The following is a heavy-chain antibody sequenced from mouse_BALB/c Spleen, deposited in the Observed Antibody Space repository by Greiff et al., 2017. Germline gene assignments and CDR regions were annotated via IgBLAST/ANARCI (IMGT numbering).Heavy chain of an antibody. CDR1: GFTFSSYA. J-gene: IGHJ2*01. CDR3: ARGRGTASGYYFDY. D-gene: IGHD1-2*01. V-gene: IGHV5-6-5*01. CDR2: ISSGGST. Sequence: EVKLVESGGGLVKPGGSLKLSCAASGFTFSSYAMSWVRQNPEKRLEWVASISSGGSTYYPDSVKGRFTISRDNARNILYLQMSSLRSEDTAMYYCARGRGTASGYYFDYWGQGTTLTVSS.